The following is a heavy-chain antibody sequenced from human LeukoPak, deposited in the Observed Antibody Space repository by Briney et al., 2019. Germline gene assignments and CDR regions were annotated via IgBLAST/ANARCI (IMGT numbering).Heavy chain of an antibody. CDR1: GGSTSSYY. CDR2: IYYSGST. V-gene: IGHV4-59*01. J-gene: IGHJ4*02. Sequence: NPSETLSLTCTVSGGSTSSYYWSWIRQPPGKGLEWIGYIYYSGSTNYNPSLKSRVTISVDTSKNQFSLKLSSVTAADTAVYYCARTHYYDSSGYHYDPSYFDYWGQGTLVTASS. CDR3: ARTHYYDSSGYHYDPSYFDY. D-gene: IGHD3-22*01.